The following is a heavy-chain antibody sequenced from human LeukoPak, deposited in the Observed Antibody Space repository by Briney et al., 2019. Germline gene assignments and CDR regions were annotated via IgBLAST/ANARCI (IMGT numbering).Heavy chain of an antibody. D-gene: IGHD6-13*01. CDR2: ISGSGDRT. CDR3: AKDPRDSSSWYFDY. V-gene: IGHV3-23*01. CDR1: GFTFSSYA. J-gene: IGHJ4*02. Sequence: GGSLRLSCAASGFTFSSYAMNWVRQAPGKGLGWVSGISGSGDRTYYADSVKGRFTISRDNSKNTLYLEMNSLRAEDTAVYHRAKDPRDSSSWYFDYWGQGTLVTVSS.